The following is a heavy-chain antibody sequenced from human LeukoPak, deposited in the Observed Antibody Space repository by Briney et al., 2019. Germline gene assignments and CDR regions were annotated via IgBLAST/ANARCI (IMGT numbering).Heavy chain of an antibody. V-gene: IGHV1-46*01. CDR2: INPTGGST. CDR3: ARVGGSAWSGDDY. J-gene: IGHJ4*02. D-gene: IGHD6-19*01. Sequence: GASVKVSCKASGYTFTRYYMHWVRHAPGQGLEWRGIINPTGGSTTYAQKFQGRVTMTRDTSTSTFYMELSSLRSEDTAVYYCARVGGSAWSGDDYWGQGTLVTVSS. CDR1: GYTFTRYY.